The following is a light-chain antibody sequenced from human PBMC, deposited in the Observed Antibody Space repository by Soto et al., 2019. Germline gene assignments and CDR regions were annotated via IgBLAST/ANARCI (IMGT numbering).Light chain of an antibody. V-gene: IGKV3-15*01. Sequence: IVMTQSPATLSVSPGERATLSFRASQSVSANLAWYQQKPGQAPRLLIYGASTRATGIPARFSGSGSGTEFTLTISSLQSEDFAVYYCQQYSNWPTFGQGTKVDIK. CDR1: QSVSAN. CDR3: QQYSNWPT. J-gene: IGKJ1*01. CDR2: GAS.